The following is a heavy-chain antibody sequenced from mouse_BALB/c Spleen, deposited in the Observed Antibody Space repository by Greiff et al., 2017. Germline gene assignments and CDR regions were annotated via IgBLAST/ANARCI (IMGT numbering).Heavy chain of an antibody. Sequence: EVQLVESGGGLVKPGGSLKLSCAASGFAFSSYDMSWVRQTPEKRLEWVAYISSGGGSTYYPDTVKGRFTISRDNAKNTLYLQMSSLKSEDTAMYYCARNGNYDYAMDYWGQGTAVTVSS. CDR1: GFAFSSYD. D-gene: IGHD2-1*01. CDR3: ARNGNYDYAMDY. CDR2: ISSGGGST. V-gene: IGHV5-12-1*01. J-gene: IGHJ4*01.